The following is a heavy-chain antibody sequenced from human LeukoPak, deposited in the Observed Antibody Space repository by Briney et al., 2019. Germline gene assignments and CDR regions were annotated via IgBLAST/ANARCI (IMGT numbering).Heavy chain of an antibody. D-gene: IGHD2-2*01. Sequence: PGGSLRLSCAASGFTVSSNYMSWVRQPPGKGLEWLSVIYSGGSTYYADSVKGRFTISRDNAKNSLYLQMNSLRAEDTAVYYCAGRKAVGYCSSTSCYRDYWGQGTLVTVSS. CDR1: GFTVSSNY. V-gene: IGHV3-53*03. J-gene: IGHJ4*02. CDR2: IYSGGST. CDR3: AGRKAVGYCSSTSCYRDY.